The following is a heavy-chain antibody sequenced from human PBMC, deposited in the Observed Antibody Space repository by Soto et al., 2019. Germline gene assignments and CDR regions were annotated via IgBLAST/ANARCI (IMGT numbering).Heavy chain of an antibody. Sequence: SSETLSLTCTVSGGSISSGDYYWSWIRQPPGKGLEWIGNIYYSGSTYYNPSLKSRVTISVDTSKNQFSLKLSSVTAADTAVYYCARGAGYYDSSGYHWGQGTLVTVSS. V-gene: IGHV4-30-4*01. CDR1: GGSISSGDYY. D-gene: IGHD3-22*01. J-gene: IGHJ4*02. CDR3: ARGAGYYDSSGYH. CDR2: IYYSGST.